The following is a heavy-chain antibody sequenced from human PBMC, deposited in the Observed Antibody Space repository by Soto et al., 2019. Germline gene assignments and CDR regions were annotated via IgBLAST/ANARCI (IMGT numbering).Heavy chain of an antibody. J-gene: IGHJ4*02. Sequence: EVQLVESGGGLVQPGGSMRLSCTASGFSFSSSWMHWVRQAPGKGLVWVSRINSDGISTTYADFVKGRFTISRDNAKNTLYLQMNSLRAEDTAVYYCARVSFGDSDYWGQGTLVTVSS. CDR1: GFSFSSSW. V-gene: IGHV3-74*01. D-gene: IGHD2-21*01. CDR3: ARVSFGDSDY. CDR2: INSDGIST.